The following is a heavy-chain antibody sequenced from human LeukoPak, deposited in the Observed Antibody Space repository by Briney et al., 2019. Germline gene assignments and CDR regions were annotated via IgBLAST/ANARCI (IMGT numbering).Heavy chain of an antibody. Sequence: PGGSLRLSCAASGFTFSSYAMSWVRQAPGKGLEWVSAISGSGGSTYYADPVKGRFTISRDNSKNTLYLQMNSLRAEDTAVYYCAKAAIAVAGTNPYEFDYWGQGTLVTVSS. V-gene: IGHV3-23*01. J-gene: IGHJ4*02. D-gene: IGHD6-19*01. CDR3: AKAAIAVAGTNPYEFDY. CDR2: ISGSGGST. CDR1: GFTFSSYA.